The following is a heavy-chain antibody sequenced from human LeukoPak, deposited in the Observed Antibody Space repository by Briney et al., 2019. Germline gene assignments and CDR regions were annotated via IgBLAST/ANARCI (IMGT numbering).Heavy chain of an antibody. CDR1: GYTFTGYY. Sequence: AASVTVSCKASGYTFTGYYMRWVRQAPGQGLEWMGWINPNSGGTNYAQKFQGRVTMTRDTSISTAYMELSRLRSDDTAVYYCASAESRWYSITMIGGAFDIWGQGTMVTVSS. CDR3: ASAESRWYSITMIGGAFDI. J-gene: IGHJ3*02. D-gene: IGHD3-22*01. CDR2: INPNSGGT. V-gene: IGHV1-2*02.